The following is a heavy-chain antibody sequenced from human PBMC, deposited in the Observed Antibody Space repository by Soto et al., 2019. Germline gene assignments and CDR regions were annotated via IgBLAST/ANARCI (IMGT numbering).Heavy chain of an antibody. CDR3: LGQPRVPAAMVDWFDP. V-gene: IGHV1-46*01. J-gene: IGHJ5*02. CDR2: INPSGGST. Sequence: GSVKVSCKASGYTFTSYYMHWVRQAPGQGLEWMGIINPSGGSTSYAQKFQGRVTMTRDTSTSTVYMELSSLRSEDTAVYYCLGQPRVPAAMVDWFDPWGQGTLVTVSS. D-gene: IGHD2-2*01. CDR1: GYTFTSYY.